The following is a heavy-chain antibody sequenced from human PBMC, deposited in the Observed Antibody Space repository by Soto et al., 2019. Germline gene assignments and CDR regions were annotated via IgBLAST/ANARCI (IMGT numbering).Heavy chain of an antibody. Sequence: PAKTLSITSDAYVDCLRGYIWSFIRQLSGKGLQWIGQINHSGSANYNPSLKSRVTISVHTSNSQFSLELNSVTAADTAVYYCARGLISGSHYSGGWYYFDSWGQGTQVT. CDR3: ARGLISGSHYSGGWYYFDS. CDR2: INHSGSA. J-gene: IGHJ4*02. CDR1: VDCLRGYI. D-gene: IGHD1-26*01. V-gene: IGHV4-34*01.